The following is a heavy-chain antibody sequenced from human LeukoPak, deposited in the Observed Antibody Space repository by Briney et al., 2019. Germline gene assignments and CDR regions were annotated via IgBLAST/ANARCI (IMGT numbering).Heavy chain of an antibody. CDR2: ISSSSSYI. J-gene: IGHJ4*02. D-gene: IGHD6-19*01. V-gene: IGHV3-21*01. CDR3: ARESYSSGWSYYFDY. CDR1: GFTFSSYS. Sequence: GGSLRLSCAASGFTFSSYSMNWVRQAPGKGLEWVSSISSSSSYIYYADSVKGRFTISRDNAKNSLYLQMNSLRAEDTAVYYCARESYSSGWSYYFDYWGQGTLVTVSS.